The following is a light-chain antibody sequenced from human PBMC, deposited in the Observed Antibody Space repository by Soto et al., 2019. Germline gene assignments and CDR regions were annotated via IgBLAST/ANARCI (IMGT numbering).Light chain of an antibody. CDR1: SSDVGGYNY. CDR2: DVS. Sequence: QSALTQPASVSGSPGQSITISCTGTSSDVGGYNYVSWYQQHPGKAPKLMIYDVSNRPSGVSNRFSGSKSGNTASLTISGIQGEDEADYYCSSYTSSILFGGGTKLTVL. J-gene: IGLJ2*01. V-gene: IGLV2-14*01. CDR3: SSYTSSIL.